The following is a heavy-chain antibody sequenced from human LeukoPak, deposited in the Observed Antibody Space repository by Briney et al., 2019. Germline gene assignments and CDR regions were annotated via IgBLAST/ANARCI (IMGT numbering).Heavy chain of an antibody. J-gene: IGHJ5*02. V-gene: IGHV1-2*02. CDR1: GYTFTGYY. Sequence: ASVKVSCKASGYTFTGYYMHWVRLAPGQGLEWMGWINPNSGGTNYAQKFQGRVTMTRDTSISTAYMELSRLRSDDTAVYYCAKRGYFDRKPFDPWGQGTLVTVSS. CDR2: INPNSGGT. D-gene: IGHD3-9*01. CDR3: AKRGYFDRKPFDP.